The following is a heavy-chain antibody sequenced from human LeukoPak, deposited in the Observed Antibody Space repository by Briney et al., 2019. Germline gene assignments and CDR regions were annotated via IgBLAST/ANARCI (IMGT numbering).Heavy chain of an antibody. Sequence: ASVKVSCKASGYTFTGYYMHWVRQAPGQGLEWMGRINPNSGGTNYAQKFQGRVTMTRDTSISTAYMELSRLRSDDTAVYYCARCNSGSYYFPDYWGQGTLVTVS. V-gene: IGHV1-2*06. CDR2: INPNSGGT. CDR3: ARCNSGSYYFPDY. CDR1: GYTFTGYY. D-gene: IGHD1-26*01. J-gene: IGHJ4*02.